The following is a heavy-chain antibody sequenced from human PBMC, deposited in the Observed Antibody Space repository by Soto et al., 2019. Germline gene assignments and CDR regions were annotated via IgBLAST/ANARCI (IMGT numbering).Heavy chain of an antibody. V-gene: IGHV1-2*04. Sequence: ASVKVSCKASGYTFTGYYMHWVRQAPGQGLEWMGWINPNSGGTNYAQKFQGWVTMTRDTSISTAYMELSRLRSDDTAVYYCARSKSGWAGSGWSFDYWGQGTLVTVSS. D-gene: IGHD6-19*01. CDR1: GYTFTGYY. CDR2: INPNSGGT. J-gene: IGHJ4*02. CDR3: ARSKSGWAGSGWSFDY.